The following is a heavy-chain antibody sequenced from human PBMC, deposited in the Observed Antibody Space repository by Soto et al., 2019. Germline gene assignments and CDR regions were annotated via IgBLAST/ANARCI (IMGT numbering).Heavy chain of an antibody. V-gene: IGHV3-48*01. CDR3: ARGSRCGHYYYYYYMDV. CDR2: ISSSSSTI. CDR1: GFTFSSYS. Sequence: EVQLVESGGGLVQPGGSLRLSCAASGFTFSSYSMNWVRQAPGKGLEWVSYISSSSSTIYYADSVKGRFTISRDNAKNSLYLQMNSLRAEDTAVYYCARGSRCGHYYYYYYMDVWGKGTTVTVSS. D-gene: IGHD2-21*01. J-gene: IGHJ6*03.